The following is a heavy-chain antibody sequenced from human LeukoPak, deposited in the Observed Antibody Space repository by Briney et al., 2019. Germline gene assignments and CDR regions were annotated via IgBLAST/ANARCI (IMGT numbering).Heavy chain of an antibody. Sequence: GGSLRLSCAASGFTFSSYWMSWVRQAPGKGLEWVANIKQDGSEKYYVDSVKGRFTISRDNAKNSLYLQMNSLRAEDTAVHYCARGSTIFGVTYYFDYWGQGTLVTVSS. CDR2: IKQDGSEK. J-gene: IGHJ4*02. D-gene: IGHD3-3*01. V-gene: IGHV3-7*01. CDR1: GFTFSSYW. CDR3: ARGSTIFGVTYYFDY.